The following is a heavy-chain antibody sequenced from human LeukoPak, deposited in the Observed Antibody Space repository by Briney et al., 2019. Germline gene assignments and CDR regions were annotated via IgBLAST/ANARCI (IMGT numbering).Heavy chain of an antibody. Sequence: PSETLSLTCTVSGGSISSGGYSWSWLRQPPGTGLEWIGYIYHSGSTYYNPSLKSRVTISGDRSKNQFSLKLSSVTAADTAVYYCARVVSNYYFDYWGQGTLVTVSS. CDR2: IYHSGST. D-gene: IGHD4-11*01. V-gene: IGHV4-30-2*01. J-gene: IGHJ4*02. CDR3: ARVVSNYYFDY. CDR1: GGSISSGGYS.